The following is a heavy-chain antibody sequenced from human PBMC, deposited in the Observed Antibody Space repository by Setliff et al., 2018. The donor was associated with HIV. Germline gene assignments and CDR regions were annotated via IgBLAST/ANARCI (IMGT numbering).Heavy chain of an antibody. Sequence: ASVKVSCKASGFTFINYDIHWVRQAPGQGLEWMGRFSPGSGCRSYAQKFQGRVTMTWDASITTAYIEVTRLTSDDTAVYYCAKGQGPVDYWGQGALVTSPQ. CDR2: FSPGSGCR. V-gene: IGHV1-2*06. J-gene: IGHJ4*02. CDR3: AKGQGPVDY. CDR1: GFTFINYD.